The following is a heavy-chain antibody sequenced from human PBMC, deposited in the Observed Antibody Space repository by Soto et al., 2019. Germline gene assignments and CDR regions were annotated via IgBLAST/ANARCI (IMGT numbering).Heavy chain of an antibody. D-gene: IGHD3-10*01. CDR3: ASLRITMVRGVILDY. CDR2: IYYSGST. Sequence: PSETLSLTCTVSGGSISSSSYYWGWIRQPPGKGLEWIGSIYYSGSTYYNPSLKSRVTISVDTSKNQFSLKLSSVTAADTAVYYCASLRITMVRGVILDYWGQGTLVTVSS. CDR1: GGSISSSSYY. V-gene: IGHV4-39*01. J-gene: IGHJ4*02.